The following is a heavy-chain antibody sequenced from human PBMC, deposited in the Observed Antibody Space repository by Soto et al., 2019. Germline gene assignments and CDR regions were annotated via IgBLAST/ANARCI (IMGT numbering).Heavy chain of an antibody. CDR2: IFYRGST. CDR1: GGSISSDDYY. CDR3: ARTNRPYQPGTYAYDYYGMDV. V-gene: IGHV4-30-4*01. Sequence: QVQLQESGPGLVKPSQTLSLTCTVSGGSISSDDYYWNWIRQSPERGLEWIGYIFYRGSTSYNPSLKSRLTMSVDTSKNQFSLNLRSVTAADTAVYYCARTNRPYQPGTYAYDYYGMDVWGPGTTVTVSS. J-gene: IGHJ6*02. D-gene: IGHD2-2*01.